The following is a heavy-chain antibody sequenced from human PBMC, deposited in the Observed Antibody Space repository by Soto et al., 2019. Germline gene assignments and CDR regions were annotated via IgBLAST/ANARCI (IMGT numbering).Heavy chain of an antibody. D-gene: IGHD1-7*01. Sequence: EVQLVESGGDLVQPGGSLRLSCAASGFAVSSNYMTWVRQAPGKGLEWVSVIHSGGDTHYADSVRGRFPICRDNSKNTLYPQMNRLRAEDTAVYYCARSRTGTTYGGMDFWGQGTTVTVSS. CDR3: ARSRTGTTYGGMDF. J-gene: IGHJ6*02. CDR2: IHSGGDT. CDR1: GFAVSSNY. V-gene: IGHV3-66*01.